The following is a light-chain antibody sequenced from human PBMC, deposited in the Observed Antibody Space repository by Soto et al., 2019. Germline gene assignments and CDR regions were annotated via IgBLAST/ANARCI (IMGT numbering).Light chain of an antibody. CDR2: DVS. V-gene: IGLV2-14*01. Sequence: QSALTQPASVSGSPGQSIAISCTGTNSDVGDYNYVSWYQQFPGKAPKLLIYDVSNRPSGVSSRFSGSKSGNTASLTISGLQAEDEADYCCTSYRSSDTYYLFGGGTKLTFL. J-gene: IGLJ2*01. CDR3: TSYRSSDTYYL. CDR1: NSDVGDYNY.